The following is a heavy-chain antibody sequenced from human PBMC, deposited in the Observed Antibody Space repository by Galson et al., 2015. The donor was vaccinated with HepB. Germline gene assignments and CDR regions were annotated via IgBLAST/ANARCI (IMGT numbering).Heavy chain of an antibody. Sequence: SVKVSCKASGSTFTSYGISWVRQAPGQGLEWMGWISAYNGNTNYAQKLQGRVTMTTDTSTSTAYMELRSLRSDDTAVYYCATFLYGSGIRWGYFDYWGQGTLVTVSS. D-gene: IGHD3-10*01. CDR2: ISAYNGNT. J-gene: IGHJ4*02. CDR3: ATFLYGSGIRWGYFDY. V-gene: IGHV1-18*01. CDR1: GSTFTSYG.